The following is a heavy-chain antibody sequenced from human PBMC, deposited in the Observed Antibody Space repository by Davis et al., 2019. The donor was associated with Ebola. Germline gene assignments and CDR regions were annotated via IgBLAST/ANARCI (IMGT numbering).Heavy chain of an antibody. D-gene: IGHD5-18*01. CDR3: ARDRGYGYV. CDR2: IDHSGKT. CDR1: GFTFSDYY. Sequence: ESLKISCAASGFTFSDYYMSWFRQPPGKGLEWIGEIDHSGKTNYNPSLKSRVSISTDTSKNQFSLKLSSVIAADTAVYYCARDRGYGYVWGQGNLVTVSS. V-gene: IGHV4-34*01. J-gene: IGHJ4*02.